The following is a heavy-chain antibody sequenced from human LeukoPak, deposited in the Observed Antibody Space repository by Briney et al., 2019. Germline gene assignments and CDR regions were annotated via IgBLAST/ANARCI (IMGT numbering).Heavy chain of an antibody. CDR2: INPNSGGT. Sequence: ASVRVSCKASGYTFTDYFIHWVRQAPGQGLEWMGWINPNSGGTNYAQKFQGRVTMTRDTSISTAYMELSRLRSDDTAVYYCASQYFDYWGQGTLVTVSS. CDR3: ASQYFDY. V-gene: IGHV1-2*02. CDR1: GYTFTDYF. J-gene: IGHJ4*02.